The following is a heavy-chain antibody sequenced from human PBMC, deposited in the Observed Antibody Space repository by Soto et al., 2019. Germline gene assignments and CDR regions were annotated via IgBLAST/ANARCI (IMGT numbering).Heavy chain of an antibody. D-gene: IGHD6-19*01. J-gene: IGHJ4*02. CDR3: AHIVVAGLGYYFDY. CDR2: IYWDDDK. CDR1: GFSLSSTRMA. Sequence: QITLKESGPTLVKPTQTLTLTCTFSGFSLSSTRMAVGWIRQPPGKALEWLALIYWDDDKRYSPFLKSRLTIAQATSQSQLVLTMSNIDPVDTLRYYCAHIVVAGLGYYFDYWGQGTLVTVCS. V-gene: IGHV2-5*02.